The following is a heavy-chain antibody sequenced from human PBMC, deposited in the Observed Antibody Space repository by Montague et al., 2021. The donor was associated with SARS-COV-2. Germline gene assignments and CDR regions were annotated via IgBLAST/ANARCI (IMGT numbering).Heavy chain of an antibody. V-gene: IGHV4-59*08. CDR1: GGSIITYY. J-gene: IGHJ3*02. CDR3: ARRIPLRTHIVVVTALLGGAFDI. Sequence: SETLSLTCTVSGGSIITYYWSWIRQPPGKGLEWIGYIYYSGSTNYNPSLKSQVTISIDTSKNQFSLKLSSVTAADTAVYYCARRIPLRTHIVVVTALLGGAFDIWGQGTMVTVSS. CDR2: IYYSGST. D-gene: IGHD2-21*02.